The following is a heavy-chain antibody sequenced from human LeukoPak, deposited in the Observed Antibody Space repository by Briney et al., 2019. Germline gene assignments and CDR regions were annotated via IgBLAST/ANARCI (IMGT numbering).Heavy chain of an antibody. Sequence: SETLSLTCTVSGGSISSSSYYWVWLRQPPGQGLEWIGSIYYSGSTYLSQRLKSRVPLSVDTPKHQCSLKVSSVTAADPAVYYCARDLAAADRGYWGQGTLVSVPS. CDR3: ARDLAAADRGY. V-gene: IGHV4-39*07. CDR2: IYYSGST. D-gene: IGHD6-13*01. CDR1: GGSISSSSYY. J-gene: IGHJ4*02.